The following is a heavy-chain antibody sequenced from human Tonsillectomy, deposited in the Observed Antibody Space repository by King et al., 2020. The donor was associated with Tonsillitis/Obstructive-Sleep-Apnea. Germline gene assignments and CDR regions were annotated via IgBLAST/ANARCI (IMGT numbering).Heavy chain of an antibody. Sequence: VQLVESGGGLIQPGGSLRLSCAASGFNVGSTYMTWVRQAPGKGLEGVSTVYSGGVTYYADSVKGRLTISRDNSKNTLTLQMHGLRAEDTAVYYCVRLSGYFDCWGQGTLVTVSS. CDR1: GFNVGSTY. V-gene: IGHV3-53*01. CDR3: VRLSGYFDC. D-gene: IGHD1-26*01. J-gene: IGHJ4*02. CDR2: VYSGGVT.